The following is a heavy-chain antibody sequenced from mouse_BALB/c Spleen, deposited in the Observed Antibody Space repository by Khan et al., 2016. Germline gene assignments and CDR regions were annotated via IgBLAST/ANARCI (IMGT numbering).Heavy chain of an antibody. J-gene: IGHJ1*01. Sequence: QVQLKESGPGLVAPSQSLSITCTVSGFSLTTYGVHWVRQPPGKGLEWLGVIWAGGYTNYNSALMSRLNIIKVNSKSQVFLKFYSLQTDDTAMYYCARDDYDGDFDVWGAGTTVTVSS. CDR1: GFSLTTYG. CDR2: IWAGGYT. V-gene: IGHV2-9*02. D-gene: IGHD2-4*01. CDR3: ARDDYDGDFDV.